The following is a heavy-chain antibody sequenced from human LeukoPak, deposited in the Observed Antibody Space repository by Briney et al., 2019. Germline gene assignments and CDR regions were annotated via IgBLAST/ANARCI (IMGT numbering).Heavy chain of an antibody. Sequence: PGGSLRLSCAASGFTFSDYYMSWIRQAPGKGLEWVSYISSSGSTIYYADSVKGRFTISRDNAKNSLYLQMNGLRAEDTAVYYCARTTSLSYYYGMDVWAKGPRSPSP. CDR2: ISSSGSTI. D-gene: IGHD4-17*01. J-gene: IGHJ6*02. CDR3: ARTTSLSYYYGMDV. CDR1: GFTFSDYY. V-gene: IGHV3-11*01.